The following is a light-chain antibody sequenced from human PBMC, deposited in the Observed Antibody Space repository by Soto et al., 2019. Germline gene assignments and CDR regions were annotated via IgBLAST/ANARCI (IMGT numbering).Light chain of an antibody. Sequence: EIVMTQSPATLSVSLGERVTVSCRASQSIRSCLAWYQQKPGQAPRLLIYDAFSRETGIPDRFSGGGSGTEFTLTISRLEPEDFAVYYCQQFSSYPLTFGGGTKVDIK. V-gene: IGKV3D-20*01. J-gene: IGKJ4*01. CDR1: QSIRSC. CDR2: DAF. CDR3: QQFSSYPLT.